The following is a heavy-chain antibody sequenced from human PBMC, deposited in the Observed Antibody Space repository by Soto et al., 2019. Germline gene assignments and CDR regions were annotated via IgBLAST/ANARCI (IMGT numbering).Heavy chain of an antibody. CDR1: GDSVSSNTAA. CDR3: ARGVAGRGFDL. CDR2: TYYRSNWRH. J-gene: IGHJ4*02. D-gene: IGHD6-19*01. Sequence: SQTLSLTCAISGDSVSSNTAAWNWIRSSPSRGLEWLGRTYYRSNWRHDYAVSVKSRITVNPDTSKNHFSLQLNSVTPDDTAVYYCARGVAGRGFDLWGKETMVTV. V-gene: IGHV6-1*01.